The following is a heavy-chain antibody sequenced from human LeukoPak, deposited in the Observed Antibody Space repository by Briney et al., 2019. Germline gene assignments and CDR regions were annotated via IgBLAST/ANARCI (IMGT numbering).Heavy chain of an antibody. CDR1: GGSMSSYY. CDR3: AMAYYDFWSGYPHPY. J-gene: IGHJ4*02. V-gene: IGHV4-59*08. D-gene: IGHD3-3*01. Sequence: TSETLSLTCTVSGGSMSSYYWSWIRQPPGKGLEWIGYIYYSGSANYNPSLKSRVTISVDTSKNQFSLKLSSVTAAETAVYYCAMAYYDFWSGYPHPYWGQGTLVTVSS. CDR2: IYYSGSA.